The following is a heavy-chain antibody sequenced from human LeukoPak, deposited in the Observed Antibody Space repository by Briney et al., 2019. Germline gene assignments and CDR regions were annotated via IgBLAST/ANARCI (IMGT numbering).Heavy chain of an antibody. D-gene: IGHD6-19*01. CDR1: GFTFSAYG. Sequence: GRSLRLSCAASGFTFSAYGMHWVRQAPGKGLEWVAGISYDGSNKFYADSVKGRFTISRDNSKNTLYLQMNSLRPEDTAVYYCANGGNQWQWLVYVDNWGQGTLVTVSS. CDR2: ISYDGSNK. V-gene: IGHV3-30*18. CDR3: ANGGNQWQWLVYVDN. J-gene: IGHJ4*02.